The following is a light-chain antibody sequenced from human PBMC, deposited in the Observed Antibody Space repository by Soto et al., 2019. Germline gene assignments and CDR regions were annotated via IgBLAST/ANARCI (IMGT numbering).Light chain of an antibody. J-gene: IGLJ1*01. V-gene: IGLV2-23*01. CDR3: YSYAGENLYV. CDR2: EGT. Sequence: QSVLTQPASVSASPGQSITIPCTGTSSDVGSYNLVSWFQQHPGKVPKLLIYEGTKRPSGLSDRFSGSKSGNTASLTISGLQAEYEADYSCYSYAGENLYVFGTGPKVTVL. CDR1: SSDVGSYNL.